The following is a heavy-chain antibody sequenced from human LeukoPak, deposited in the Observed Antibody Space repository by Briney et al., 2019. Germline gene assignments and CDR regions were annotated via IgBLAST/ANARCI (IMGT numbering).Heavy chain of an antibody. D-gene: IGHD2-15*01. V-gene: IGHV3-23*01. CDR2: IGGSGGST. CDR3: AKVGSGYCSGGSCSTYYFDY. J-gene: IGHJ4*02. CDR1: GFTFSSYA. Sequence: GGSLRLSCAASGFTFSSYAMSWVRQAPGKGLERVSAIGGSGGSTYYADSVKGRFTISRDNSKNTLYLQMNSLRAEDTAVYYCAKVGSGYCSGGSCSTYYFDYWGQGTLVTVSS.